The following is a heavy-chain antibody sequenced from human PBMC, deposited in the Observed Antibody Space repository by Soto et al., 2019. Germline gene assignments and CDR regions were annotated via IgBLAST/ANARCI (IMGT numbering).Heavy chain of an antibody. Sequence: GGSLRLSGAASGLTFSSYGMHWVRQAPGKGLEWVAVIWYDGSNKYYADSVKGRFTISRDNSKNTRYLQMNSLRAEDTAVYYCARDGSPVTYDYYFDYWGQGTLVTVSS. J-gene: IGHJ4*02. V-gene: IGHV3-33*01. CDR2: IWYDGSNK. CDR1: GLTFSSYG. CDR3: ARDGSPVTYDYYFDY. D-gene: IGHD3-3*01.